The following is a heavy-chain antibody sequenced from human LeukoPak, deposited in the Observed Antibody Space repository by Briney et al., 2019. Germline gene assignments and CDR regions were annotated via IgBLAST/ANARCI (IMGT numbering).Heavy chain of an antibody. J-gene: IGHJ4*02. V-gene: IGHV4-4*02. D-gene: IGHD4-17*01. Sequence: SETLSLTCAVSGGSISSSNWWSWVRQPLGKGLEWIGEIYHSGSTNYNPSLKSRVTISVDRSKNQFSLKLSSVTAADTAVYYCARERHDYGDSTSLFDYWGQGTLVTVSS. CDR2: IYHSGST. CDR3: ARERHDYGDSTSLFDY. CDR1: GGSISSSNW.